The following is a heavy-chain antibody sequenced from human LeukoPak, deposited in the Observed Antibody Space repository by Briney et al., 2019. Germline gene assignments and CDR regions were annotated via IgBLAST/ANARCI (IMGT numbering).Heavy chain of an antibody. D-gene: IGHD6-19*01. CDR3: ARISAVAGNFGENWFDP. CDR2: IYPGDSDT. Sequence: GESLKISCKGSGYSFTSYWIGWVRQMPGKGLEWMGIIYPGDSDTRYSPSFQGQVTISADKSISTAYLQWSSLKASDTAMYYCARISAVAGNFGENWFDPWGQGTLVTVSS. J-gene: IGHJ5*02. V-gene: IGHV5-51*01. CDR1: GYSFTSYW.